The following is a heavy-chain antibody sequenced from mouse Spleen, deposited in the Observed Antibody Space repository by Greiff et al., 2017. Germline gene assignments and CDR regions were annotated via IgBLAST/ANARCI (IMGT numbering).Heavy chain of an antibody. J-gene: IGHJ2*01. CDR2: ISSGGSYT. CDR1: GFTFSSYA. Sequence: DVMLVESGGGLVKPGGSLKLSCAASGFTFSSYAMSWVRQTPEKRLEWVATISSGGSYTYYPDSVKGRFTISRDNAKNTLYLQMSSLRSEDTAMYYCARHNTGNSLDYWGQGTTLTVSS. D-gene: IGHD2-1*01. V-gene: IGHV5-9-1*01. CDR3: ARHNTGNSLDY.